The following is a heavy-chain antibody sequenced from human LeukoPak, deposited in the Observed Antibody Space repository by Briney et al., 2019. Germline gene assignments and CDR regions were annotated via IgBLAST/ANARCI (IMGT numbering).Heavy chain of an antibody. CDR3: ASERIIYSGHGYSFDY. Sequence: SETLSLTCTVSGYSISSGYYWGWIRQPPGKGLEWIGSIYHSGSTYYNPSLKSRVTISVDTSKNQFSLKLSSVTAADTAVYYCASERIIYSGHGYSFDYWGQGTLVTVSS. V-gene: IGHV4-38-2*02. D-gene: IGHD5-12*01. J-gene: IGHJ4*02. CDR2: IYHSGST. CDR1: GYSISSGYY.